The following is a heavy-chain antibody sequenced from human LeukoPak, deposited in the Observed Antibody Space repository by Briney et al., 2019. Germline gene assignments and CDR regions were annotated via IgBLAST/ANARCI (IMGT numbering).Heavy chain of an antibody. Sequence: PGGSLRLSCAASGFTFTNHWMSWVRQAPGKVLEWVATIKEDGREKYYVDSVKGRFTVSRDNVKNSLFLQMNSLRVDDTAVYYCAKSGSSVFWSWGQGTLVTVSS. V-gene: IGHV3-7*03. J-gene: IGHJ5*02. CDR1: GFTFTNHW. D-gene: IGHD3-3*02. CDR3: AKSGSSVFWS. CDR2: IKEDGREK.